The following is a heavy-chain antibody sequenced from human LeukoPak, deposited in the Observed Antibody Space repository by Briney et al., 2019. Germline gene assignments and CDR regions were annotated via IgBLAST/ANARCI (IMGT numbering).Heavy chain of an antibody. D-gene: IGHD3-16*01. CDR2: INPNSGGT. CDR1: GYTFTGYY. CDR3: ARGPITFGGVSFDY. J-gene: IGHJ4*02. Sequence: ASVKVSCKASGYTFTGYYMHWVRQAPGQGLEWMGWINPNSGGTNYAQKFQGRVTMTRDTSISTAYMELSRLRSDDTAVYYCARGPITFGGVSFDYWGQGTLVTVSS. V-gene: IGHV1-2*02.